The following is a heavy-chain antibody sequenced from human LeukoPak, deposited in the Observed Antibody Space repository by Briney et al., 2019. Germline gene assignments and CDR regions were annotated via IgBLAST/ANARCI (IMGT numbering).Heavy chain of an antibody. D-gene: IGHD3-16*02. CDR3: ARLYDYVWGSYRHNWFDP. CDR1: GGSISSYY. J-gene: IGHJ5*02. Sequence: SETLSLTCTVSGGSISSYYWSWIRQPVGKGLEWIGRIYTSGSTNYNPSLKSRVTMSVDTSKNQFSLKLSSVTAADTAVYYCARLYDYVWGSYRHNWFDPWGQGTLVTVSS. V-gene: IGHV4-4*07. CDR2: IYTSGST.